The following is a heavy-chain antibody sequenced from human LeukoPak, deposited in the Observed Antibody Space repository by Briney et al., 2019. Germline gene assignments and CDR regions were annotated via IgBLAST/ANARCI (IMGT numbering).Heavy chain of an antibody. Sequence: SETLSLTCTVSGGSISLGGYYWSWIRQHPGKGLEWIGYIYYSGITYYNPSLKSRVIISVDTSKNQFSLYLSSVTAADTAVYYCARVTSGEFADYWGQGTLVTVSS. V-gene: IGHV4-31*03. CDR1: GGSISLGGYY. J-gene: IGHJ4*02. D-gene: IGHD3-10*01. CDR2: IYYSGIT. CDR3: ARVTSGEFADY.